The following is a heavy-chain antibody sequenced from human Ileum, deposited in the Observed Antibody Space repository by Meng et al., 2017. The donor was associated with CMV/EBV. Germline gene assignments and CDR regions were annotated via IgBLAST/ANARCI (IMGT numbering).Heavy chain of an antibody. CDR2: INSDGSTT. V-gene: IGHV3-74*01. D-gene: IGHD1-26*01. CDR3: ARDSGYSGSDLDY. Sequence: GGSLRLSCAASGFTFSSYLMHWVRQAPGKGLVWVSRINSDGSTTNYAGSVKGRFTISRDNAKNTLYLQMNSLRAEDTAVYYCARDSGYSGSDLDYWGQGTPVTVSS. CDR1: GFTFSSYL. J-gene: IGHJ4*02.